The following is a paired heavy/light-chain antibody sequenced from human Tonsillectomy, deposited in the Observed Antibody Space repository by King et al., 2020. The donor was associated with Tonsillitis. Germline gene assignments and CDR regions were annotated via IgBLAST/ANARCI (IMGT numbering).Light chain of an antibody. J-gene: IGLJ1*01. CDR3: QVWDSSSDHYV. Sequence: SYVLTQPPSVSVAPGKTARVTCEGNNIGSKSVQWYKQKAGQAPVLVIYYDSGRPSGIPERFSGSNSANTATLTISRVEAGDEADFYCQVWDSSSDHYVFGTGTKVTVL. V-gene: IGLV3-21*01. CDR1: NIGSKS. CDR2: YDS.
Heavy chain of an antibody. Sequence: EVQLVESGGVLVKPGGSVRLSCATSGFIFSNYDMNWVRQAPGKGLEWVSSITSSGKYIYYAGSLKGRFTISRDNAKNSLYLQMNYLRAEDTAVYYCARDKGADYYDISRGAFDIWGHGTMVTVSS. CDR3: ARDKGADYYDISRGAFDI. D-gene: IGHD3-22*01. CDR1: GFIFSNYD. J-gene: IGHJ3*02. CDR2: ITSSGKYI. V-gene: IGHV3-21*01.